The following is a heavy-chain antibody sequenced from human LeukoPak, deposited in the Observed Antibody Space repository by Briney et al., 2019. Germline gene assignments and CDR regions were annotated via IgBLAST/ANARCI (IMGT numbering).Heavy chain of an antibody. Sequence: GGSLRLSCAASGSTFSTYAMSWVRKAPGKGLEWVSAISGSGGSTYYADSVKGRFTISRDNSKDMLYLQMNSLRAEDTAVYYCAKDPGDFWSAYLFDPWGQGTLVTVSS. D-gene: IGHD3-3*01. V-gene: IGHV3-23*01. J-gene: IGHJ5*02. CDR1: GSTFSTYA. CDR2: ISGSGGST. CDR3: AKDPGDFWSAYLFDP.